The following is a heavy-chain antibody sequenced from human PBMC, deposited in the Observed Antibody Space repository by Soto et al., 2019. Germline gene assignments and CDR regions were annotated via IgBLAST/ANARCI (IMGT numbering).Heavy chain of an antibody. CDR1: GFTFSSYA. Sequence: GGSLRLSCAASGFTFSSYAMHWVRQAPGKGLEWVAVISYDGSNKYYADSVKGRFTISRDNSKNTLYLQMNSLRAEDTAVYYCARDPGSGSHWSFAFDIWGQGTMVTVSS. CDR3: ARDPGSGSHWSFAFDI. CDR2: ISYDGSNK. J-gene: IGHJ3*02. D-gene: IGHD1-26*01. V-gene: IGHV3-30-3*01.